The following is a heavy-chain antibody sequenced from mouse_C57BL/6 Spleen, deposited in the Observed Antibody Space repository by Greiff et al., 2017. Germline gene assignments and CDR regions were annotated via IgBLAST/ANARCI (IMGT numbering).Heavy chain of an antibody. Sequence: QVQLQQPGAELVRPGSSVKLSCKASGYTFTSYWMHWVKPRPIQGLEWIGNIAPSDSETHYNQKFKDKATLTVDKSSSTAYMQLSSLTAEDSAVYYCARAGDNDEGGAWFAYWGQGTPVTVSA. V-gene: IGHV1-52*01. D-gene: IGHD1-1*02. CDR2: IAPSDSET. CDR1: GYTFTSYW. J-gene: IGHJ3*01. CDR3: ARAGDNDEGGAWFAY.